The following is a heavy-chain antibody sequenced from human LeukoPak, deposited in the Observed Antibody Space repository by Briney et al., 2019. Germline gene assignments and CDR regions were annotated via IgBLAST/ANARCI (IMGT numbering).Heavy chain of an antibody. Sequence: SGPTLAKPTQTLTLTFTFFGFSLSTSGVGGGWVRVPPRKALERLALTYSDDDKHYRPSLKSRLTITKDHSKIQVVLIMTNVDPVDTATYYCAHGLSMTPKLPGMFDYWGRGTLVSVS. V-gene: IGHV2-5*02. CDR2: TYSDDDK. CDR1: GFSLSTSGVG. J-gene: IGHJ4*02. D-gene: IGHD2-21*02. CDR3: AHGLSMTPKLPGMFDY.